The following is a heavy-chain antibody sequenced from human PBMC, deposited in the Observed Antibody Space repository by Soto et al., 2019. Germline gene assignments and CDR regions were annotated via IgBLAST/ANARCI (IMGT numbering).Heavy chain of an antibody. Sequence: QVQLVQSGAEVKKPGASVKVSCKASGYTFTSYGISWVRQAPGQGLEWMGWISAYNGNTNYAQKLQGRVTMTTDTSTSTAYMELRSLRSDDTVVYYCARDPPVVVVAATGRYYYYGMDVWGQGTTVTVSS. J-gene: IGHJ6*02. D-gene: IGHD2-15*01. CDR2: ISAYNGNT. CDR1: GYTFTSYG. CDR3: ARDPPVVVVAATGRYYYYGMDV. V-gene: IGHV1-18*04.